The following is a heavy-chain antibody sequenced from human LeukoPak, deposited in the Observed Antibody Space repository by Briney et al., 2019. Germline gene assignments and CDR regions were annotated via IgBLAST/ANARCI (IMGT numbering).Heavy chain of an antibody. Sequence: GGSLRLSCAASGFTVSSNYMSWVRQAPGKGLEWVSVIYSGGSTYYADSVKGRFTISRDNSKNTLYLQMNSLRAEDTAVYYCARGEKWELPYFDYWGQGTLGTVSS. CDR2: IYSGGST. CDR3: ARGEKWELPYFDY. J-gene: IGHJ4*02. V-gene: IGHV3-53*01. D-gene: IGHD1-26*01. CDR1: GFTVSSNY.